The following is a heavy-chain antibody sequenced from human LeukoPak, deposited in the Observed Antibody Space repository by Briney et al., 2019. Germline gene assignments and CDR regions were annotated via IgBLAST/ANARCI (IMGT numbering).Heavy chain of an antibody. Sequence: SETLSLTCTVSGGSISSYYWSWIRQPPGKGLEWIGYIYYSGSTNYNPSVQSRVTISVDTSKNQFSLKLNSVTAADTAVYYCVRTNPWDLTYYFDYWGQGTLVTVSS. V-gene: IGHV4-59*01. J-gene: IGHJ4*02. CDR1: GGSISSYY. CDR2: IYYSGST. CDR3: VRTNPWDLTYYFDY. D-gene: IGHD1-14*01.